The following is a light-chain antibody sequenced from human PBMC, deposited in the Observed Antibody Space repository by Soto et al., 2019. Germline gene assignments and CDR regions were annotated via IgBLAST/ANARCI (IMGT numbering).Light chain of an antibody. CDR1: QSVTRNY. J-gene: IGKJ5*01. CDR2: GSS. CDR3: QQYSWAPIT. Sequence: EIVLTQSPVTLSLSPGERATLSFRASQSVTRNYLAWYQQKPGQAPRLLIYGSSSRATGIPDRFSGSGSGTDFTLIISRLELEDFARYYCQQYSWAPITFGQGTRLEIK. V-gene: IGKV3-20*01.